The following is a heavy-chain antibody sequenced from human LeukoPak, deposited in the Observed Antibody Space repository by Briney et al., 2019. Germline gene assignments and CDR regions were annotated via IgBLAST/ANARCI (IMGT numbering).Heavy chain of an antibody. D-gene: IGHD2/OR15-2a*01. CDR1: GYTFTGYY. J-gene: IGHJ4*02. CDR2: INPNSGGT. V-gene: IGHV1-2*02. CDR3: APAKDFPYYFDF. Sequence: ASVKVSCKASGYTFTGYYMHWVRQAPGQGLEWMGWINPNSGGTNYAQKFQGRVTMTRDTSISTAYMELSRLRSDDTAAYYCAPAKDFPYYFDFWGQGTLVTVSS.